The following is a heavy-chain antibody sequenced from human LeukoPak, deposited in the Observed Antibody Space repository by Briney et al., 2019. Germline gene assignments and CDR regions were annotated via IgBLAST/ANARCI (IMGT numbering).Heavy chain of an antibody. J-gene: IGHJ4*02. Sequence: GASVKVSCKASGYTFTSYCMHWVRQAPGQGLEWMGIINPSGGSTSYAQKFQGRVTMTRDTSTSTVYMELSSLRSEDTAVYYCARTTGGRGYFDYWGQGTLVTVSS. D-gene: IGHD2-8*02. V-gene: IGHV1-46*01. CDR1: GYTFTSYC. CDR3: ARTTGGRGYFDY. CDR2: INPSGGST.